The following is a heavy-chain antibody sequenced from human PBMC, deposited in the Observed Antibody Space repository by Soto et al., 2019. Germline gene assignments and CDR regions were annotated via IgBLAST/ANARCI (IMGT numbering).Heavy chain of an antibody. Sequence: EVQLVESGGGLVQPGGSLRLSCAASGFTFSSFWMYWVRQAPGKGLVWVSRINSDASTTSYADSVKGRFTISRDNAKNTLYLQMHRLSAEATAVYYCARIPPGWGGGQLVLDYWGQGTLVTVSS. CDR1: GFTFSSFW. V-gene: IGHV3-74*01. CDR3: ARIPPGWGGGQLVLDY. D-gene: IGHD6-13*01. CDR2: INSDASTT. J-gene: IGHJ4*02.